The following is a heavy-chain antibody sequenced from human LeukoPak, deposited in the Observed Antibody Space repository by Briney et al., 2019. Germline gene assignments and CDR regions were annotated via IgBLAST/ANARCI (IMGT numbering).Heavy chain of an antibody. V-gene: IGHV3-30*18. Sequence: GGSLRLSCAASGFTFSSYGMHWVRQAPGKGLEWVAVISYDGSNKYCADSVKGRFTISRDNSKNTLYLQMNSLRAEDTAVYYCAKTLASSIVVVPAAPYGMDVWGQGTTVTVSS. D-gene: IGHD2-2*01. CDR1: GFTFSSYG. CDR2: ISYDGSNK. CDR3: AKTLASSIVVVPAAPYGMDV. J-gene: IGHJ6*02.